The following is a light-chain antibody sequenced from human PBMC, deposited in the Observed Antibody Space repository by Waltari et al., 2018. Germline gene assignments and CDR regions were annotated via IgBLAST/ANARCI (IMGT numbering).Light chain of an antibody. V-gene: IGLV1-40*01. CDR2: GNS. CDR1: SSNIGDGYD. CDR3: QSYDSSLSGSL. J-gene: IGLJ2*01. Sequence: QSVLTQPPSVSGAPGQRVTISCTGSSSNIGDGYDVHWYQQLPGTAPKLLIYGNSNRPSGVPDRFSGSKSGTSASLAITGLQAEDEADYYRQSYDSSLSGSLFGGGTKLTVL.